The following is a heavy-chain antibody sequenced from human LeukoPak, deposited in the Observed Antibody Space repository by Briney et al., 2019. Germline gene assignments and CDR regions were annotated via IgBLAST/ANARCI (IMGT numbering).Heavy chain of an antibody. CDR1: GFTLSSYW. V-gene: IGHV3-7*03. Sequence: GGSLRLSCAASGFTLSSYWMIWVRQAPGKGLEWVANIKQDGSEISYVDSVKGRFTISRDNAKNSLYLQMNSLRAEDTAVYYCAKEGDFYDILTDYWGQGTLVTVSS. CDR2: IKQDGSEI. D-gene: IGHD3-9*01. J-gene: IGHJ4*02. CDR3: AKEGDFYDILTDY.